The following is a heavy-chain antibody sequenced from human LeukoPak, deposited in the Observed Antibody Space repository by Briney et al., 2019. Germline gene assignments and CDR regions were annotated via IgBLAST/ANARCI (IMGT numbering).Heavy chain of an antibody. CDR3: ARGGVYSSSWYLDY. D-gene: IGHD6-13*01. J-gene: IGHJ4*02. V-gene: IGHV3-21*01. CDR2: ISSSSYI. CDR1: GFTFSSYS. Sequence: GGSLRLSCAASGFTFSSYSMNWVRQAPGKGLEWVSSISSSSYIYYADSVKGRFTISRDNAKNSLYLQMNSLRAEDTAVYYCARGGVYSSSWYLDYWGQGTLVTVSS.